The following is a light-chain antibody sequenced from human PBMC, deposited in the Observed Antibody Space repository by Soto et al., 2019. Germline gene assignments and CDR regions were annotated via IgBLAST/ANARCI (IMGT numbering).Light chain of an antibody. CDR2: GAS. V-gene: IGKV3-20*01. Sequence: EIVLTQSPGTLSLSPGERATLSCRASQSVTSSYLAWYQQTPGQAPRLLSYGASTRATGIPDRFSGSGSDTDFTLPISRLEPEDFAVYYCQQYGSSPSTFGQGTKVEIK. CDR3: QQYGSSPST. CDR1: QSVTSSY. J-gene: IGKJ1*01.